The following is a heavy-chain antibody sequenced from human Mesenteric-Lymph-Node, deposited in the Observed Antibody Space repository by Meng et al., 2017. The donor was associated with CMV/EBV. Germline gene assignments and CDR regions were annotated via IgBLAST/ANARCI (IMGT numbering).Heavy chain of an antibody. CDR3: ARGDDYSNY. CDR1: GLSFSSYA. V-gene: IGHV3-21*01. CDR2: ISSSSSYI. D-gene: IGHD4-11*01. J-gene: IGHJ4*02. Sequence: GESLKISCAASGLSFSSYAMSWVRQAPGKGLEWVSSISSSSSYIYYADSVKGRFTISRDNAKNSLYLQMNSLRAEDTAVYYCARGDDYSNYWGQGTLVTVSS.